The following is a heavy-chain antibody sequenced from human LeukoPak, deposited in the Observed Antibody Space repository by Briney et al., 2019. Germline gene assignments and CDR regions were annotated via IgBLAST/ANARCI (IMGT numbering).Heavy chain of an antibody. Sequence: SVKVSCKASGGTLSSYAISWVRQAPGQGLEWMGRIIPILGIANYAQKFQGRVTITADKSTSTAYMELSSLRSEDTAVYYCARAYYDSSGYYPYYFDYWGQGTLVTVSS. V-gene: IGHV1-69*04. CDR1: GGTLSSYA. CDR3: ARAYYDSSGYYPYYFDY. J-gene: IGHJ4*02. CDR2: IIPILGIA. D-gene: IGHD3-22*01.